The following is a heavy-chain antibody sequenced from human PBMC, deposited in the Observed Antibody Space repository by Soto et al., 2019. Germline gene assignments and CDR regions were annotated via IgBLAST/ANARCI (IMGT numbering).Heavy chain of an antibody. CDR1: GGSFSSYA. D-gene: IGHD6-19*01. CDR2: IIPIFGAP. CDR3: ARVGPVSGTHTGDI. J-gene: IGHJ3*02. V-gene: IGHV1-69*06. Sequence: QVQLVQSGAEVKKPGSSVKVSCKASGGSFSSYAISWVRQAPVQGLEWMGGIIPIFGAPTYAQKFQGRVTIIADNSTSTAYMELSTLKSEDTVLDSWARVGPVSGTHTGDIWRQGTLVTVSS.